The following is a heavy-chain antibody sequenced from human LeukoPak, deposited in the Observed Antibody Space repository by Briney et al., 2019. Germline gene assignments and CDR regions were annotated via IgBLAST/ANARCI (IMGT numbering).Heavy chain of an antibody. CDR2: IYHSGGT. J-gene: IGHJ5*02. CDR3: ARGGMVIGSGFDP. CDR1: GGSISSGGYS. V-gene: IGHV4-30-2*01. Sequence: PSETLSLTCAVPGGSISSGGYSWSWIRQPPGKGLEWIGYIYHSGGTYYNPSLKSRVTISVDRSKNQFSLKLSSVTAADAAVYYCARGGMVIGSGFDPWGQGTLVTVSS. D-gene: IGHD2-21*01.